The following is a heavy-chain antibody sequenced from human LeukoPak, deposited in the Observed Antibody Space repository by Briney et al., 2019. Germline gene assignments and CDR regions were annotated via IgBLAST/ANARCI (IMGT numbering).Heavy chain of an antibody. D-gene: IGHD2-15*01. J-gene: IGHJ4*02. V-gene: IGHV5-51*01. CDR2: LYPGDSDT. CDR1: GYSFTSYW. CDR3: ARGEGVCSGGSCYQSDF. Sequence: GESLKISCKGSGYSFTSYWIGWVRSMPGKSLEWMGILYPGDSDTTYSPSFQGQVTISVDNSINPAYLQWSSLKASDTAMYYCARGEGVCSGGSCYQSDFWGQGTLVTVSS.